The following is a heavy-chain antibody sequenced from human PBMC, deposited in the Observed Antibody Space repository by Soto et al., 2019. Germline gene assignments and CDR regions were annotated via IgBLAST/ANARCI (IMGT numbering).Heavy chain of an antibody. D-gene: IGHD2-8*01. CDR1: GDSIGTTHSY. Sequence: LETLSLTCTASGDSIGTTHSYWAWIRQSPGKGLEWIGNIHYSGSTYYMPSLRSRVTLSVDTSKNQFSLRLTSVTAEDTAVYYCARHEGNGNVWPLDYWGQGILVTVSS. CDR3: ARHEGNGNVWPLDY. CDR2: IHYSGST. J-gene: IGHJ4*02. V-gene: IGHV4-39*01.